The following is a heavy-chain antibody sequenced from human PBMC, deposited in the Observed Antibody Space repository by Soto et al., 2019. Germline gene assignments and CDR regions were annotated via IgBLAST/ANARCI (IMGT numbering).Heavy chain of an antibody. Sequence: SETLSLTCAVSCGSIISGGYSCNWIRQPPGKGLEWIGYIYHSGSTLYNPSLKSRVTISVDKSKNQFSLKLTSVTAADTAVYYCARDQLEGNWFDPWGQGTLVTVSS. D-gene: IGHD1-1*01. V-gene: IGHV4-30-2*01. J-gene: IGHJ5*02. CDR2: IYHSGST. CDR3: ARDQLEGNWFDP. CDR1: CGSIISGGYS.